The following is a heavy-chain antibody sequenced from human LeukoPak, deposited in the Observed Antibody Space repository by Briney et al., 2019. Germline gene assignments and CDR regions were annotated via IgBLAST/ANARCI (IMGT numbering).Heavy chain of an antibody. D-gene: IGHD3-10*01. CDR1: GGSISSGGYS. Sequence: SETLSLTCAVSGGSISSGGYSWNWIRQPPGKGLEWIGYIYYSGSTYNNPSFKSRVTISVDKSKNQFSLKLSSVTAADTAVYYCARDQYYGSGSYYNWGQGTLVTVSS. J-gene: IGHJ4*02. CDR3: ARDQYYGSGSYYN. CDR2: IYYSGST. V-gene: IGHV4-30-2*01.